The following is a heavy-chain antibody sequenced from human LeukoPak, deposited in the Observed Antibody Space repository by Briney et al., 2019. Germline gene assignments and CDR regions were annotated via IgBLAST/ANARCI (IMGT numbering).Heavy chain of an antibody. Sequence: GGSLRLSCAASGFSLRNKAMTWVRQAPAKGLEWVAAISTSGGSTSYADSVKGRFTISRDVSKSTLSLQMHSPRVEDTATYYCAKDAGAPGTSDWYFDLWGRGTLVTVSS. D-gene: IGHD3-10*01. CDR2: ISTSGGST. J-gene: IGHJ2*01. CDR1: GFSLRNKA. V-gene: IGHV3-23*01. CDR3: AKDAGAPGTSDWYFDL.